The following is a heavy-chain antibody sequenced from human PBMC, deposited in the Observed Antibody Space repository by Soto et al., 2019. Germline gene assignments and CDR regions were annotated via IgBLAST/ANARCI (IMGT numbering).Heavy chain of an antibody. V-gene: IGHV4-39*07. J-gene: IGHJ3*02. Sequence: SETLCVRWSVAGGYITGSGGYWGWIRQPPGKGLEWIGSIYYSGSTYYNPSLKSRVTISVDTSKNQFSLKLSSVTAADTAVYYCARDWAGYSSGGSCSDHYAFDIWVQGTMVTVSS. CDR1: GGYITGSGGY. CDR2: IYYSGST. CDR3: ARDWAGYSSGGSCSDHYAFDI. D-gene: IGHD2-15*01.